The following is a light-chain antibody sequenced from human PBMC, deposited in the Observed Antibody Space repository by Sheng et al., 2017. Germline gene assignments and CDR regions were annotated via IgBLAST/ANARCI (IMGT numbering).Light chain of an antibody. CDR1: TGAVTSGHY. V-gene: IGLV7-46*01. Sequence: QAVVTQEPSLTVSPGGTVTLTCGSSTGAVTSGHYPYWFQQKHGQAPRTLIYDTSNKHSWTPARFSGSLLGGKAALTLSGAQPEDEAEYYCLLSYSGAREVFGGGTKLTVL. J-gene: IGLJ2*01. CDR2: DTS. CDR3: LLSYSGAREV.